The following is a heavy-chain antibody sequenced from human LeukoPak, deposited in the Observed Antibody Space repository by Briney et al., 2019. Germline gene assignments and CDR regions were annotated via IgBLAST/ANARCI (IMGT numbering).Heavy chain of an antibody. V-gene: IGHV3-74*01. CDR1: GFTFSTYW. Sequence: GGSLRLSCAASGFTFSTYWMHWVRQAPGKGLVWVSGINGDGTTTTYADSVKGRFTISRDNARSTLYLQMNILRAEDTAVYYCARRDSTSDMDVWGQGTTVTVSS. CDR3: ARRDSTSDMDV. J-gene: IGHJ6*02. CDR2: INGDGTTT. D-gene: IGHD1-1*01.